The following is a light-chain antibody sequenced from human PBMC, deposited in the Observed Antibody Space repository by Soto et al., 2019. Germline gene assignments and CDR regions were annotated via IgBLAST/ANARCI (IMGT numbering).Light chain of an antibody. CDR1: QHVTTTY. CDR3: KQNDIPST. V-gene: IGKV3-20*01. Sequence: IVLTQSPATLSLSPGERATLSCTASQHVTTTYIAWYQQKFGQAPRLLIYGTSTRATGTPDRFTGGGFGTDFTLTISRVEFYYFAGYYCKQNDIPSTF. J-gene: IGKJ4*02. CDR2: GTS.